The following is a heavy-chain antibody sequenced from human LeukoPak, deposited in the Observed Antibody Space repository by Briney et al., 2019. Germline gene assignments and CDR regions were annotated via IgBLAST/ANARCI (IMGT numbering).Heavy chain of an antibody. Sequence: PGGSLRLSCAASGFTFSSYELTWVRQAPGKGLEWVSYISSSGSTIYYADSVKVRFTISRDNAKNSLYLQMNSLRAEDTAVYYCARVGSTSCVDYWGQGTLVTVSS. V-gene: IGHV3-48*03. D-gene: IGHD2-2*01. J-gene: IGHJ4*02. CDR2: ISSSGSTI. CDR3: ARVGSTSCVDY. CDR1: GFTFSSYE.